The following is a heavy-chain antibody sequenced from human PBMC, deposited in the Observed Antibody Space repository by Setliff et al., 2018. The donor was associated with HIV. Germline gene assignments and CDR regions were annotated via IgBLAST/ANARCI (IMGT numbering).Heavy chain of an antibody. D-gene: IGHD2-21*01. Sequence: KPSETLSLTCTVSGDSISGHFWNWIRQTPDKGLEWIGRAYYNGQDDHNPSLRSRLTISVDTSKNQFSLTLTSVTAADTAIYYCARGIVPPTRQGYYYMDVWGKGTTVTSP. CDR1: GDSISGHF. J-gene: IGHJ6*03. V-gene: IGHV4-59*11. CDR2: AYYNGQD. CDR3: ARGIVPPTRQGYYYMDV.